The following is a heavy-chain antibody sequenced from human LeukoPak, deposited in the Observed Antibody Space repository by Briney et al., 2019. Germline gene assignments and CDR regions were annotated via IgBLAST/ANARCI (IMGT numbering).Heavy chain of an antibody. Sequence: GGSLRLSCAASGFTFSSYSMNWVRQAPGKGLEWVSSISSSSSYIYYADSVKGRFTISRDNAKNSLYLQMNSLRAEDTAVYYCARDGYASGSYYRVRRPHYWGQGTLVTVSS. J-gene: IGHJ4*02. CDR2: ISSSSSYI. D-gene: IGHD3-10*01. V-gene: IGHV3-21*01. CDR1: GFTFSSYS. CDR3: ARDGYASGSYYRVRRPHY.